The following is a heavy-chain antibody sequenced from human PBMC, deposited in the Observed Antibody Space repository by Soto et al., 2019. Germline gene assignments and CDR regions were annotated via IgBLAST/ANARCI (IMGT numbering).Heavy chain of an antibody. J-gene: IGHJ4*02. CDR2: INRKADGGTT. V-gene: IGHV3-15*01. Sequence: EVQLVESGGGLVKPGGSLRLSCAASGFTFSNAWMSWVRQAPGKGLEWVGRINRKADGGTTDYAAPVKGRFTISRDDSINTLYLQLNSLKTEDSAVYYCTPDKRDYDCLTGLSTADYWGQGTLVTVCS. CDR3: TPDKRDYDCLTGLSTADY. CDR1: GFTFSNAW. D-gene: IGHD3-9*01.